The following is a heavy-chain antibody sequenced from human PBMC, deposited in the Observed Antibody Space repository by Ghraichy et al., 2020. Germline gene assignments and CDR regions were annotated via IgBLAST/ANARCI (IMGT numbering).Heavy chain of an antibody. J-gene: IGHJ5*02. CDR2: IYYSGST. CDR3: ARWGYCSSTSCYTRWFDP. D-gene: IGHD2-2*02. Sequence: SETLSLTCTVSGGSISSGGYYWSWIRQHPGKGLEWIGYIYYSGSTYYNPSLKSRVTISVDTSKNQFSLKLSSVTAADTAVYYCARWGYCSSTSCYTRWFDPWGQGTLVTVSS. CDR1: GGSISSGGYY. V-gene: IGHV4-31*03.